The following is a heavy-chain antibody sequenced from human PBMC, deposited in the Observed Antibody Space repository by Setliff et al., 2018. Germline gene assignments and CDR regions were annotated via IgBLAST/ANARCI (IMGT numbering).Heavy chain of an antibody. CDR3: AKHMTPVANYFNRYMDV. V-gene: IGHV4-59*08. CDR1: GASISSYY. D-gene: IGHD4-17*01. CDR2: FFNSGDT. J-gene: IGHJ6*03. Sequence: SETLSLTCNASGASISSYYWSWIRQPPGKGLEWIGYFFNSGDTDCNPSLKSRVTISVDTSKNQFSLRLTSVTAADTAVYYCAKHMTPVANYFNRYMDVWGKGTTGTV.